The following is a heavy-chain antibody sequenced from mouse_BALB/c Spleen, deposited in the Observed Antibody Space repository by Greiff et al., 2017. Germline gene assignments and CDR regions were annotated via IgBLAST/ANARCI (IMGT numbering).Heavy chain of an antibody. V-gene: IGHV7-3*02. D-gene: IGHD4-1*01. Sequence: EVQLVESGGGLVQPGGSLRLSCATSGFTFTDYYMSWVRQPPGKALEWLGFIRNKANGYTTEYSASVKGRFTISRDNSQSILYLQMNTLRAEDSATYYCARATGTGTWFAYWGQGTLVTVSA. CDR1: GFTFTDYY. CDR3: ARATGTGTWFAY. J-gene: IGHJ3*01. CDR2: IRNKANGYTT.